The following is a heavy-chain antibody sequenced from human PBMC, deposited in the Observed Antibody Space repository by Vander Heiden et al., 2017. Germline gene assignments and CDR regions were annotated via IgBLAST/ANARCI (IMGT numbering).Heavy chain of an antibody. CDR2: INHSGST. D-gene: IGHD1-26*01. CDR1: GGSFSGYY. CDR3: ARVGSMGAFDI. J-gene: IGHJ3*02. V-gene: IGHV4-34*01. Sequence: QAQLQQWGAGLLKPSETLSPTCAVYGGSFSGYYWSWIRQPPGKGLEWIGEINHSGSTNYNPSLKSRVTISVDTSKNQFSLKLSSVTAADTAVYYCARVGSMGAFDIWGQGTMVTVSS.